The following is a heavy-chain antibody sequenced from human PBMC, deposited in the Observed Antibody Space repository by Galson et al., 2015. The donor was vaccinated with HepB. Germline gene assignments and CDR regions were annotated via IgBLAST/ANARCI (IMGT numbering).Heavy chain of an antibody. CDR2: ISYDGSNK. Sequence: SLRLSCAASGFTFSSYAMHWVRQAPGKGLEWVAVISYDGSNKYYPDSVKGRFTISRDNSKNTLYLQMNSPRAEDTAVYYCAREAGIVVVPAAPPDAFDIWGQGTMFTVSS. CDR3: AREAGIVVVPAAPPDAFDI. V-gene: IGHV3-30-3*01. D-gene: IGHD2-2*01. CDR1: GFTFSSYA. J-gene: IGHJ3*02.